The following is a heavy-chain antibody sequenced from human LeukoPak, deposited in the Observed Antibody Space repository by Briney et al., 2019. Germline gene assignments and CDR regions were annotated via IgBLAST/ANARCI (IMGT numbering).Heavy chain of an antibody. Sequence: SETLSLTCTVSGGSISSSSYYWGWIRQPPGEGLEWIGSIYYSGSTYYNPSLKSRVTISVDTSKNQFSLKLSSVTAADTAVYYCARLAIFGVVRLDPWGQGTLVTVSS. CDR1: GGSISSSSYY. D-gene: IGHD3-3*01. CDR2: IYYSGST. CDR3: ARLAIFGVVRLDP. V-gene: IGHV4-39*01. J-gene: IGHJ5*02.